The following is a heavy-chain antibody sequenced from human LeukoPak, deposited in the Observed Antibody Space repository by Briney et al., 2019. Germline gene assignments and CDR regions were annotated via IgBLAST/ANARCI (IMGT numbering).Heavy chain of an antibody. V-gene: IGHV1-8*01. Sequence: GASVKVSCKASGYTFTSYDINWVRQAPGQGLEWMGWMNPNSGNTGYAQKFQGRVTMTRNTSISTAYMELSSLRSEDTAVYYCARGLRDYDFWSGYYGYYFDYWGQGTLVTVSS. CDR2: MNPNSGNT. CDR3: ARGLRDYDFWSGYYGYYFDY. CDR1: GYTFTSYD. D-gene: IGHD3-3*01. J-gene: IGHJ4*02.